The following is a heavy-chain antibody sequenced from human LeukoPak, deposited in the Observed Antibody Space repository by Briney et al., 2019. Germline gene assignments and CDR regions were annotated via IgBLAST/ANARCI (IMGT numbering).Heavy chain of an antibody. CDR1: GFTFNTYT. D-gene: IGHD1-1*01. J-gene: IGHJ4*02. CDR3: AKGLERESRLDS. Sequence: PGGSLRPSCAASGFTFNTYTMYWVRQAPGKGLEWVSGISNSGGSTYYADSVKGRFTISRDNSKNTLYLQMNSLRAEDTALYYCAKGLERESRLDSWGQGTLVTVSS. V-gene: IGHV3-23*01. CDR2: ISNSGGST.